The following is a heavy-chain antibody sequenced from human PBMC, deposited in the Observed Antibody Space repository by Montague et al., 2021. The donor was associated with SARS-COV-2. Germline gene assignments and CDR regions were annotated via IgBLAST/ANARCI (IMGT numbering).Heavy chain of an antibody. CDR1: GASISSNTW. CDR3: ATVARGCSATSCHLSS. CDR2: VLYTDYT. V-gene: IGHV4-4*02. D-gene: IGHD2-2*01. Sequence: SETLSLTCGVSGASISSNTWWNWVRQSPGKGLEWIGEVLYTDYTNYNPSLKSRLTISLDKSKNQVSLRLTSVTAADTAVYYCATVARGCSATSCHLSSWGPGTLVTVSS. J-gene: IGHJ4*02.